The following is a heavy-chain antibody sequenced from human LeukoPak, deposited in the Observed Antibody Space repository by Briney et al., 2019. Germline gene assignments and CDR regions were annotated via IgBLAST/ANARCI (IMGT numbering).Heavy chain of an antibody. D-gene: IGHD1-26*01. CDR1: GFTFSSYG. Sequence: GGSLRLSCAASGFTFSSYGMHWVRQAPGKGLEWVAFIRYDGSNKQYADSVKGRFTISRDNSKNTLYLQMNSLRAGDTALYYCAKEYSGSMYYFDYWGQGTLVTVSS. CDR3: AKEYSGSMYYFDY. V-gene: IGHV3-30*02. J-gene: IGHJ4*02. CDR2: IRYDGSNK.